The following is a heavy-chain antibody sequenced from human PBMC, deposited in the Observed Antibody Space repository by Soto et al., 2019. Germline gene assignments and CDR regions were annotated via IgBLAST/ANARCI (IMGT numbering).Heavy chain of an antibody. Sequence: QVQLQESGPGLVKPSQTLSLTCTVSGGSLSSGGYYWSWIRQHPGKGLEWIGYIYYSGSTYYNPSLKSRVTISVDTSKNQFSLKLSSVTAADTAVYYCARALSPDSSGWYGYFDYGGQGTLVTVSS. CDR3: ARALSPDSSGWYGYFDY. J-gene: IGHJ4*02. CDR2: IYYSGST. D-gene: IGHD6-19*01. V-gene: IGHV4-31*03. CDR1: GGSLSSGGYY.